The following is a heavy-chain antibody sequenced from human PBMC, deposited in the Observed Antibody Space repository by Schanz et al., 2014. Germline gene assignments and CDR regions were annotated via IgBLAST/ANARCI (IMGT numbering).Heavy chain of an antibody. CDR3: ARDPSGSYGWFDP. J-gene: IGHJ5*02. D-gene: IGHD1-26*01. CDR2: ISYDGSNK. Sequence: VQLVESGGGLVQPGGSLRISCAASGFTVSSDFMAWVRHAPGKGLQWVAVISYDGSNKYYADSVKGRFTISRDNSKNTLYLQMNSLRAEDTAVYYCARDPSGSYGWFDPWGQGTLVTVSS. V-gene: IGHV3-30*03. CDR1: GFTVSSDF.